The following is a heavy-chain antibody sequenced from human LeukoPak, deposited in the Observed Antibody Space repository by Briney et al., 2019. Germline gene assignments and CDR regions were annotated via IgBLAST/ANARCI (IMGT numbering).Heavy chain of an antibody. J-gene: IGHJ6*04. D-gene: IGHD2-15*01. V-gene: IGHV3-21*01. CDR3: ARELCIGYCSGGSRTLGYYYYGMDV. Sequence: GGSLRLSCAASGFTFSSYSMNWVRQAPGKGLERVSSISISSSYIYYADSVKGRFTISRDNAKNSLYLQMNSLRAEDTAVYYCARELCIGYCSGGSRTLGYYYYGMDVWGKGTTVTVSS. CDR1: GFTFSSYS. CDR2: ISISSSYI.